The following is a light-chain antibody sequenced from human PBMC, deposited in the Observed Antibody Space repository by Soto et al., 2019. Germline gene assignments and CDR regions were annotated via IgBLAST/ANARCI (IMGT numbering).Light chain of an antibody. Sequence: EIVLTQSPATLSLSPGERATLSCRASQSVSSYLAWYQQKPGQAPRLLIYDASNRATGIPARFSGSGSGTDFSLTIISLVHEDFSVYYCQQRSNWPPYTFGQGTKLEIK. CDR3: QQRSNWPPYT. J-gene: IGKJ2*01. V-gene: IGKV3-11*01. CDR2: DAS. CDR1: QSVSSY.